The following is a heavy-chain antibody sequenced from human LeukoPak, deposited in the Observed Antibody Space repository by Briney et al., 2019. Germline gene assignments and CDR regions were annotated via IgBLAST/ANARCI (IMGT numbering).Heavy chain of an antibody. J-gene: IGHJ6*02. CDR3: ARDRPQYYDILTGDYYYYGMDV. D-gene: IGHD3-9*01. V-gene: IGHV4-30-4*01. CDR2: IYYSGST. Sequence: SETLSLTCTVSGGSISSGGYYWSWIRQPPGKGLEWIGYIYYSGSTYYNPSLKSRVTISVDTSKNQFSLKLSSVTAADTAVYYCARDRPQYYDILTGDYYYYGMDVWGQGTTVTVSS. CDR1: GGSISSGGYY.